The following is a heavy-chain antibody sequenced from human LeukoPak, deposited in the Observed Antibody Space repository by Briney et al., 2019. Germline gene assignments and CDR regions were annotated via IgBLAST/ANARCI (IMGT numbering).Heavy chain of an antibody. D-gene: IGHD4-17*01. CDR3: ARAQRGDYGDYSNWFDP. V-gene: IGHV1-2*02. J-gene: IGHJ5*02. Sequence: ASVKVSCKASGYTFTGYYMHWVRQAPGQGLEWMGWINPNSGSTNYAQKFQGRVTMTRDTSISTAYMELSRLRSDDTAVYYCARAQRGDYGDYSNWFDPWGQGTLVTVSS. CDR1: GYTFTGYY. CDR2: INPNSGST.